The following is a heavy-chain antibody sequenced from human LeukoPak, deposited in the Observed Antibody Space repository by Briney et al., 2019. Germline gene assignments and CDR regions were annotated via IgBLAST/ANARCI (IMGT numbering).Heavy chain of an antibody. CDR2: ISYSGST. D-gene: IGHD5-18*01. J-gene: IGHJ3*02. CDR3: ARDGLWIQNAFDI. Sequence: GSLRLSCAASGFTFSSYGMSWVRQAPGKGLEWIGSISYSGSTYYNASLKSRVTISVDTSKNQFSLKLNSVTAADTAVYYCARDGLWIQNAFDIWGQGTMVTVSS. CDR1: GFTFSSYG. V-gene: IGHV4-39*07.